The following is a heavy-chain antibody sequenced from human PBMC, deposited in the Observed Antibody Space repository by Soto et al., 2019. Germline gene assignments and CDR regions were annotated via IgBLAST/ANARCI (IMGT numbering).Heavy chain of an antibody. CDR1: GFTFSSYW. Sequence: GASVKVSCAASGFTFSSYWMHWVRQAPGKGLVWVSRINSDGSSTSYADSVKGRFTISRDNAKNTLYLQMNSLRAEDTAVYYCAKVIYDGYYSYFDYWGQGTLVTVSS. CDR3: AKVIYDGYYSYFDY. CDR2: INSDGSST. D-gene: IGHD3-22*01. V-gene: IGHV3-74*01. J-gene: IGHJ4*02.